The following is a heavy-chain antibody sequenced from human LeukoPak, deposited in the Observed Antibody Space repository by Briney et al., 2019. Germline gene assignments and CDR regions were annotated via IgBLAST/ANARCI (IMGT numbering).Heavy chain of an antibody. Sequence: GGSLRLSCAASGFTFSRNSMNWFRQAPGKGLEWVSYSSASGTIFYADSVKGRFTISRDIAKNSLYLQMNSLRAEDTAVYYCARDLGGSSWSLRAFDIWGQGTMVTVSS. V-gene: IGHV3-48*04. J-gene: IGHJ3*02. CDR2: SSASGTI. CDR3: ARDLGGSSWSLRAFDI. CDR1: GFTFSRNS. D-gene: IGHD6-13*01.